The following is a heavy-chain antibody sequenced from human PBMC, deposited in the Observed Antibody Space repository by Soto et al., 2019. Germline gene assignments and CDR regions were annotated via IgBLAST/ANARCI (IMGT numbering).Heavy chain of an antibody. V-gene: IGHV4-31*03. Sequence: SETMSLTCRVSGAALNSGNYYWSWIRQVPGKGLEWIGHIYVTGAVDYNPSLRDRITISQDTSERQFSLNLRLVTAADTAVYYCARLRIATNNYKWFDPWGQGTLVTVSS. D-gene: IGHD2-21*01. CDR1: GAALNSGNYY. J-gene: IGHJ5*02. CDR3: ARLRIATNNYKWFDP. CDR2: IYVTGAV.